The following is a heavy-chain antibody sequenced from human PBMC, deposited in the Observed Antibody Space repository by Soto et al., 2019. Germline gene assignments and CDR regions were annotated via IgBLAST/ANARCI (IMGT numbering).Heavy chain of an antibody. Sequence: GGSLRLSCAASGFTFSSYAMSWVRQAPGKGLEWVSAISGSGGSTYYADSVKGRFTISRDNSKNTLYLQMNSLRAKDTAVYYCAKEGRWGCSSTSCYYFDYWGQGTLVTVSS. D-gene: IGHD2-2*01. CDR3: AKEGRWGCSSTSCYYFDY. J-gene: IGHJ4*02. CDR2: ISGSGGST. CDR1: GFTFSSYA. V-gene: IGHV3-23*01.